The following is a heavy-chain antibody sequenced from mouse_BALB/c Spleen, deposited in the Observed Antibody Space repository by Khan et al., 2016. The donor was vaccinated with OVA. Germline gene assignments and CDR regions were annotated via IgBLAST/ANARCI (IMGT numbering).Heavy chain of an antibody. V-gene: IGHV5-6*01. CDR2: ISSGGRYT. Sequence: EVELVESGGHLVKPGGSLKVSCAASGFTFSTYGMSWVRQTPDKRLEWVATISSGGRYTYFPDSVKGRFTISRDNAKNTLYLQMTSLRSEDTAVYYCARAYYGNDYYAMDDWGQGTSVTVSS. D-gene: IGHD2-10*01. CDR3: ARAYYGNDYYAMDD. J-gene: IGHJ4*01. CDR1: GFTFSTYG.